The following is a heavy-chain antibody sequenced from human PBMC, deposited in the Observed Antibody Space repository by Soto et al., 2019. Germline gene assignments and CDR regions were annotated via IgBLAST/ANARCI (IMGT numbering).Heavy chain of an antibody. D-gene: IGHD3-22*01. Sequence: PGGSLRLSCAASGFTFSSYAMSWVRQAPGKGLEWVSAISGSGGSTYYADSVKGRFTISRDNSKNTLYLQMNSLRAEDTAVYYCAKGNSSGYYYNWFDPWGQGTLVTVSS. CDR1: GFTFSSYA. CDR3: AKGNSSGYYYNWFDP. J-gene: IGHJ5*02. V-gene: IGHV3-23*01. CDR2: ISGSGGST.